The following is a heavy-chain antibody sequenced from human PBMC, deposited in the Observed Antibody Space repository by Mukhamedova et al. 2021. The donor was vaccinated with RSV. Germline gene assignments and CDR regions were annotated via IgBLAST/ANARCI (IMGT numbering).Heavy chain of an antibody. J-gene: IGHJ4*02. CDR3: ARASVISGWEY. D-gene: IGHD3-22*01. V-gene: IGHV5-51*01. Sequence: WVGIIFPGDSDTSYSPSFQGQVSISADKSISTTYLQWSSLKASDTAIYYCARASVISGWEYWGQGTLVTVSS. CDR2: IFPGDSDT.